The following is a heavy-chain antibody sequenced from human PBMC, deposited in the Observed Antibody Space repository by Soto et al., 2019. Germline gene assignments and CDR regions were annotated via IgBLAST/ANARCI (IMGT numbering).Heavy chain of an antibody. Sequence: QVQLVQSGAEVKKPGASVKVSCKASGYTFPASYMHWVRQAPGQGLEWMGWINPNSGGTNYAQKFQGRASMTRDTSISFAYMEIKRLRSDDTAVYYCAREGSLVGAMNLWGQGTLVTVSS. CDR1: GYTFPASY. D-gene: IGHD1-26*01. J-gene: IGHJ5*02. CDR3: AREGSLVGAMNL. CDR2: INPNSGGT. V-gene: IGHV1-2*02.